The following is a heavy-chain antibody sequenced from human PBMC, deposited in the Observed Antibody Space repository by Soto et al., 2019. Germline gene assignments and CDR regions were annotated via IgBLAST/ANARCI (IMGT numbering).Heavy chain of an antibody. CDR1: GYSFTTYG. J-gene: IGHJ4*02. V-gene: IGHV1-18*01. D-gene: IGHD3-22*01. CDR2: ISGYNGNT. CDR3: VRDTYYYHSSGPAPFEY. Sequence: QIQLVQSGTEVKRSGASVKVSCKTSGYSFTTYGLSWVRQAPGRGLEWVGWISGYNGNTNYAQKFQGTLILTTDTPTTTGYMEMKSLSSDDTAVYYCVRDTYYYHSSGPAPFEYWGQGTQVTVSS.